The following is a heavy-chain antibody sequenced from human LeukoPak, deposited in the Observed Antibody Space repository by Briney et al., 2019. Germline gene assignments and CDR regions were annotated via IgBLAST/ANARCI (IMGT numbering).Heavy chain of an antibody. CDR3: ARDVGPPITMIDDY. V-gene: IGHV7-4-1*02. CDR2: INTNTGNP. J-gene: IGHJ4*02. D-gene: IGHD3-22*01. Sequence: ASVKVSCKASGYSFTSNVISWVRQAPGQGLEWMGWINTNTGNPTYAQGFTGRFVFSLDTSVSTAYLQISSLKAEDTAVYYCARDVGPPITMIDDYWGQGTLVTVSS. CDR1: GYSFTSNV.